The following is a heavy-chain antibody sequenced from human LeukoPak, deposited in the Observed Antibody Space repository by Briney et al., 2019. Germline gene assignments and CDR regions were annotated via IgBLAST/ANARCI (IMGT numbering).Heavy chain of an antibody. CDR3: ARGSSSSWPEAFSAFDI. V-gene: IGHV1-2*04. J-gene: IGHJ3*02. CDR2: INPNSGGT. CDR1: GYTFTGYY. Sequence: ASVKVSCKASGYTFTGYYMHWVRQAPGQGLEWMGWINPNSGGTNYAQKFQGWVTMTRDTSISTAYMELSRLRSDDTAVYYCARGSSSSWPEAFSAFDIWGQGTMVTVSS. D-gene: IGHD6-13*01.